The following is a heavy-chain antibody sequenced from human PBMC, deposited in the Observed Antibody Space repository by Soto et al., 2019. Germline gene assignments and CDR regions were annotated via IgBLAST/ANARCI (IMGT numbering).Heavy chain of an antibody. D-gene: IGHD6-19*01. J-gene: IGHJ3*02. Sequence: ASVKVSCKASGYTFTGYYMHWVRQAPGQGLEWMGWINPNSGGTNYAQKFQGWVTMTRDTSISTAYMELSRLRSDDTAVYYCARDRSRGSSGWYSGAFDIWGQGTMVPVSS. V-gene: IGHV1-2*04. CDR2: INPNSGGT. CDR1: GYTFTGYY. CDR3: ARDRSRGSSGWYSGAFDI.